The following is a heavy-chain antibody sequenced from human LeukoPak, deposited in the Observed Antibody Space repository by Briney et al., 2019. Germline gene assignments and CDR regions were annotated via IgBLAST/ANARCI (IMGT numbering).Heavy chain of an antibody. CDR3: AKVGLVLLWFGDPYWGNYFDY. Sequence: GGSLRLSCAASGFTFSSYAMSWVRQAPGKGLEWVSAISGSGGSTDYADSVKGRFTISRDNSKNTLYLQMNSLRAEDTAVYYCAKVGLVLLWFGDPYWGNYFDYWGQGTLVTVSS. CDR1: GFTFSSYA. D-gene: IGHD3-10*01. CDR2: ISGSGGST. V-gene: IGHV3-23*01. J-gene: IGHJ4*02.